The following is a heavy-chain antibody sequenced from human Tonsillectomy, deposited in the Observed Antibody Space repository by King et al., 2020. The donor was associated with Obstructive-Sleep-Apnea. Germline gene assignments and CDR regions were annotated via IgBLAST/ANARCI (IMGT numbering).Heavy chain of an antibody. CDR3: ARVGIVGPTRFDYYGLDV. V-gene: IGHV4-30-4*01. CDR1: GGSISSRSYY. J-gene: IGHJ6*02. Sequence: VQLQESGPGLVKPSQTLSLTFTVSGGSISSRSYYWSWIRQPPGEGLEGIGCIYYTGSTYYNPSVKSRVSISVDTSKNQFSLRLRSVTAADTAVYYCARVGIVGPTRFDYYGLDVWGQGTTVTVSS. CDR2: IYYTGST. D-gene: IGHD1-26*01.